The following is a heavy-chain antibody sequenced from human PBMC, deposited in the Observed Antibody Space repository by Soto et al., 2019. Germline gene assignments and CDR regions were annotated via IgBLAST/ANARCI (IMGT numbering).Heavy chain of an antibody. D-gene: IGHD3-10*01. CDR1: GFSLSTSGVG. CDR2: IYWDDDK. V-gene: IGHV2-5*02. J-gene: IGHJ6*02. CDR3: ALNLDGHDGDRGYCGMDV. Sequence: QITLKESGPTLVKPTQTLTLTCTFSGFSLSTSGVGVGWIRQPPGKALEWLALIYWDDDKSYSPSLKSRHTNTKDTAKNQGVLTMTHRDPVDTATYCWALNLDGHDGDRGYCGMDVWGQGATVAVSS.